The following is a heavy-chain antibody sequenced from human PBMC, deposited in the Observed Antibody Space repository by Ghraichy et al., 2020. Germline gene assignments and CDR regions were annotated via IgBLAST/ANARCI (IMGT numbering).Heavy chain of an antibody. Sequence: GESLNISCAASGFTFSSYAMSWVRRAPGKGLEWVSAISGSGGSTYYADSVKGRFTISRDNSKNTLYLQMNSLRDEDTAVYYCATDPQGFRELLSYFDYWGQVTLVTVSS. CDR2: ISGSGGST. D-gene: IGHD3-10*01. V-gene: IGHV3-23*01. CDR3: ATDPQGFRELLSYFDY. CDR1: GFTFSSYA. J-gene: IGHJ4*02.